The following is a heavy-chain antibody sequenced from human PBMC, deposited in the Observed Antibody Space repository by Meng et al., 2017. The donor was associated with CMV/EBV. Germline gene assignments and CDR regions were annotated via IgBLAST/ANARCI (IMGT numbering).Heavy chain of an antibody. D-gene: IGHD3-10*01. CDR1: FTISTSEVG. J-gene: IGHJ4*02. V-gene: IGHV2-5*01. CDR2: IYRNDDK. CDR3: ADRRVSRFGKLEFDY. Sequence: FTISTSEVGVGWSHQPQGKALKWLALIYRNDDKHYNPYMKSRIKITKDTSNNQVVLTMTNMDAVDAATYCCADRRVSRFGKLEFDYWGQGTLVTVSS.